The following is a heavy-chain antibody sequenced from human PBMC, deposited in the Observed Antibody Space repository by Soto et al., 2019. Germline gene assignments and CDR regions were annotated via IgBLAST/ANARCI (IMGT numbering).Heavy chain of an antibody. CDR1: GFTFSNYA. J-gene: IGHJ4*02. V-gene: IGHV3-30-3*01. CDR2: ISYDGNNE. D-gene: IGHD3-22*01. CDR3: ARGMSYYDRSGYYRLFDY. Sequence: GGSLRLSCAASGFTFSNYAIHWVRQAPGKGLEWVADISYDGNNERYADSVKGRFTISRDNSKNTLFLQMNSLRPEDTAVFYCARGMSYYDRSGYYRLFDYWDQGTLVTVSS.